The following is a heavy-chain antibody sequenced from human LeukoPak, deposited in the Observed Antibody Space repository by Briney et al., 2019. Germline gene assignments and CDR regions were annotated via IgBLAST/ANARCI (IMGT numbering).Heavy chain of an antibody. D-gene: IGHD3-10*01. Sequence: GGSLRLSCVASGFTFSNYALYWVRQAPGKGLEYVSGIGINGGNTFYANSVKGRFTISRDNSKNTLYLQMGSLRAEDMAVYYCAKYYGSGTYAVDYWGQGTLVTVSS. CDR2: IGINGGNT. CDR3: AKYYGSGTYAVDY. CDR1: GFTFSNYA. J-gene: IGHJ4*02. V-gene: IGHV3-64*01.